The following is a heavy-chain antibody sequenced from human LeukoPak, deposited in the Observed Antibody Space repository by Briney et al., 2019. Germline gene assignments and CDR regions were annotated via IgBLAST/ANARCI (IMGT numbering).Heavy chain of an antibody. J-gene: IGHJ4*02. V-gene: IGHV1-69*02. D-gene: IGHD4-11*01. CDR2: IIPILGIA. CDR3: ARGSLPDYSTPNFDY. Sequence: SVKVSCKASGGTFSSYTISWVRQAPGQGLEWMGRIIPILGIANYAQKFQGRVTITADKSTSTAYMELSSLRSEDTAVYYCARGSLPDYSTPNFDYWGQGTLVTVSS. CDR1: GGTFSSYT.